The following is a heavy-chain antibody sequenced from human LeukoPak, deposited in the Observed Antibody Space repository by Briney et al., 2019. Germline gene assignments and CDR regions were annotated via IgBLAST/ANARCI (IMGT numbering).Heavy chain of an antibody. V-gene: IGHV4-34*01. CDR1: GGFFSGYY. Sequence: SETLSLTCAVYGGFFSGYYWSWIRQPPGKGLEWIGEISHSGSTKYNPSLKRRGTISVDTSKNQFSLKLSSVTAADTAVYYCARRDDYYDSRGYDDAFDIWGQGTKVTVSS. D-gene: IGHD3-22*01. J-gene: IGHJ3*02. CDR2: ISHSGST. CDR3: ARRDDYYDSRGYDDAFDI.